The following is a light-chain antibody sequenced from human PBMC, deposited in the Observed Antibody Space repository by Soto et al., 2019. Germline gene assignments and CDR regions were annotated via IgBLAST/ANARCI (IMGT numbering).Light chain of an antibody. CDR1: QSISSY. Sequence: DIQMTQSTSSLSASVGDRVTITSRASQSISSYLNWYQQKPGKAPKILIYAASSLQSGVPSRFSGSASGTESTLTISSLKPDDFATYYCQQYNSYSTFGQGTKVDIK. CDR2: AAS. CDR3: QQYNSYST. V-gene: IGKV1-16*01. J-gene: IGKJ1*01.